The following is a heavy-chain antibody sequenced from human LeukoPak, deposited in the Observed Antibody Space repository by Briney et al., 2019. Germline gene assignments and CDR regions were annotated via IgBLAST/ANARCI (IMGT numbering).Heavy chain of an antibody. Sequence: GGSLRLSCTASGFTFDDYGMTWVRQPPGKGLEWVSGIIKSGGSTGYADSVNGRFTISRDNSKNTLYLQMNSLRAEDTAVYYCAKAAQYYDFWSGYHNYFDYWGQGTLVTVSS. J-gene: IGHJ4*02. CDR3: AKAAQYYDFWSGYHNYFDY. V-gene: IGHV3-20*04. D-gene: IGHD3-3*01. CDR1: GFTFDDYG. CDR2: IIKSGGST.